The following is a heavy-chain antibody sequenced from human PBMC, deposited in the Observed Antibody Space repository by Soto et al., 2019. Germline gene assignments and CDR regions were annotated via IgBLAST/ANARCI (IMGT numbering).Heavy chain of an antibody. D-gene: IGHD2-15*01. CDR2: IYYSGST. V-gene: IGHV4-39*01. Sequence: PSETLSLTCSVSGGSISSGSYYWGWIRQPPGKGLEWIASIYYSGSTYYNPSLKSRVTIFVDTSKNQFSLKLSSVTAADTALYYCARHFLLPSCSGGSCYSWSWFDPWGQGTLVTVSS. CDR1: GGSISSGSYY. J-gene: IGHJ5*02. CDR3: ARHFLLPSCSGGSCYSWSWFDP.